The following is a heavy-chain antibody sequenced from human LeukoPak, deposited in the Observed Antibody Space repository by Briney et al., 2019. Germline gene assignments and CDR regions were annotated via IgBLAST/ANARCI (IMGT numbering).Heavy chain of an antibody. Sequence: PGGSLRLSCAASGFTVSSNYMSWVRQAPGKGLEWVSVIYAGGTTYYADSVKGRFTISRDNSKNTVYLQINSLRSEDTAVYYCARVQGYYYYGMDVWGQGTTVTVSS. V-gene: IGHV3-53*05. CDR1: GFTVSSNY. CDR3: ARVQGYYYYGMDV. CDR2: IYAGGTT. J-gene: IGHJ6*02.